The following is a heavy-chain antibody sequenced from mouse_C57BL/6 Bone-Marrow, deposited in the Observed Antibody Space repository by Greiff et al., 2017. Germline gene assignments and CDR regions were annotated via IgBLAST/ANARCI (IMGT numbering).Heavy chain of an antibody. D-gene: IGHD4-1*01. V-gene: IGHV5-4*03. CDR2: ISDGGSYT. CDR3: ARVLTGKDY. J-gene: IGHJ2*01. Sequence: DVKLVESGGGLVKPGGSLKLSCAASGFTFSSYAMSWVRQTPEKRLEWVATISDGGSYTYYPDNVKGRFTISRDNARNNLYLQMSHLKSEDTAMYYCARVLTGKDYWGQGTTLTVSS. CDR1: GFTFSSYA.